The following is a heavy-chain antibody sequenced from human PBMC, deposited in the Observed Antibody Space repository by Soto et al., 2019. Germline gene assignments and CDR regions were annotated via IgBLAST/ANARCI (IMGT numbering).Heavy chain of an antibody. CDR1: GFTFSDHY. CDR2: TRNKANSYTT. Sequence: HPGGSLRLSCAASGFTFSDHYMDWVRQAPGKGLEWVGRTRNKANSYTTEYAASVKGRFTISRDDSKNSLYLQMNSLKTEDTAVYYCATTPTADYFDYWGQGTLVTVSS. D-gene: IGHD2-2*01. J-gene: IGHJ4*02. CDR3: ATTPTADYFDY. V-gene: IGHV3-72*01.